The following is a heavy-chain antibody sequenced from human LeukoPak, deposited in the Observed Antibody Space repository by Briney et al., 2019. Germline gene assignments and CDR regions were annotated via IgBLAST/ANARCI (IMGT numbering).Heavy chain of an antibody. D-gene: IGHD4-23*01. CDR2: IYYGGST. Sequence: SETLSLTCTVSGGSISSYYWSWIRKPPGKGLEWIGDIYYGGSTNYNPSLKSRVTISVDTSKNQFSLKLSSVTAADTAVYYCARGYGYGGNSLGDWYFDLWGRGTLVTVSS. V-gene: IGHV4-59*01. J-gene: IGHJ2*01. CDR3: ARGYGYGGNSLGDWYFDL. CDR1: GGSISSYY.